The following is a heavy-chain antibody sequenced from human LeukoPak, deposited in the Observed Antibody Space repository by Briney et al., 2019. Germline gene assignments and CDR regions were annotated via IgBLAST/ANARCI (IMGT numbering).Heavy chain of an antibody. CDR1: GFTFSRYS. D-gene: IGHD6-13*01. V-gene: IGHV3-21*01. CDR2: ISSSSSYI. J-gene: IGHJ4*02. Sequence: PGGSLRLSCAASGFTFSRYSMNWVRQAPGKGLEWVSSISSSSSYIYYADSVKGRFTISRDNAENSLYLQMNSLRAEDTAVDYYTRVGAAAGTGFDYWGQGTLVTVSS. CDR3: TRVGAAAGTGFDY.